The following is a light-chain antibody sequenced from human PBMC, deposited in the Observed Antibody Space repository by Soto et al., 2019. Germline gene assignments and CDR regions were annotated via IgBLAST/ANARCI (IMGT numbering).Light chain of an antibody. CDR2: AAS. CDR1: QGISSY. CDR3: QQLNSYPRT. Sequence: IPLTQSPSSLSASVGDRVTITCRASQGISSYLAWYQQKPGKAPKLLIYAASTLQSGVPSRVSGSGSGTDFTLTISSLQPEDFATYYCQQLNSYPRTFGPGTKVDIK. J-gene: IGKJ3*01. V-gene: IGKV1-9*01.